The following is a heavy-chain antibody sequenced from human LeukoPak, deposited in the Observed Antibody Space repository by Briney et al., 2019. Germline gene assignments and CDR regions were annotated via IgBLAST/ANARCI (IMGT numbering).Heavy chain of an antibody. CDR1: GGSISGQY. CDR2: IYYTGST. V-gene: IGHV4-59*08. Sequence: PSETLSLTCTVSGGSISGQYWSWIRQPPGKSLDHIGYIYYTGSTNYNPSLKTRVTISVDTSKNQFSLKLTSVTAADTAVYYCARLFSGSHFDYWGQGTLVTVSS. J-gene: IGHJ4*02. CDR3: ARLFSGSHFDY. D-gene: IGHD5-12*01.